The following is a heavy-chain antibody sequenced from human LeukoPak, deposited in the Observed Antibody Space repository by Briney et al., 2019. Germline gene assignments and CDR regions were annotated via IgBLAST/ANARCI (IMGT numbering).Heavy chain of an antibody. CDR3: ARGAFDWLLHYFDY. V-gene: IGHV4-38-2*01. D-gene: IGHD3-9*01. CDR1: GYSISSGYY. CDR2: IYHSGST. J-gene: IGHJ4*02. Sequence: PSETLSLTCAVSGYSISSGYYWGWIRQPPGKGLEWIGSIYHSGSTYYNPSLKSRVTISVDTSKNQFSLKLSSVTAADTAVYYCARGAFDWLLHYFDYWGQGNLVTVSS.